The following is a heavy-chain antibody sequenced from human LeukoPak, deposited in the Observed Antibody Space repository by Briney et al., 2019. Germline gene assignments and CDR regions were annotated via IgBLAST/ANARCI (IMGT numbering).Heavy chain of an antibody. V-gene: IGHV3-33*01. D-gene: IGHD4-11*01. Sequence: GGSLRLSCAAAGFTFNHYGMHWVRQAPGKGLEWVAVIWSDGTNQYYADSVKGRFTISRDDSGNPVYLQMNSLRPEDTGVYYCARDAQRGFDYSNSLEYWGQGTPVTVST. CDR3: ARDAQRGFDYSNSLEY. CDR2: IWSDGTNQ. CDR1: GFTFNHYG. J-gene: IGHJ4*02.